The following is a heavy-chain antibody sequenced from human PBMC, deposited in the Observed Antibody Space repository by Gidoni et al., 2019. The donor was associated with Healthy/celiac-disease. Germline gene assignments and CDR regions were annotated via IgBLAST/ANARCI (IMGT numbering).Heavy chain of an antibody. J-gene: IGHJ3*02. Sequence: EVQLVESGGGLVQPGGSLRLSCAASGFTFSSYSMNWVRQAPGKGLEWVSYISSSSSTIYYADSVKGRFTISRDNAKNSLYLQMNSLRAEDTAVYYCARDRLGDYVWGSYRLLGDAFDIWGQGTMVTVSS. CDR3: ARDRLGDYVWGSYRLLGDAFDI. D-gene: IGHD3-16*02. CDR1: GFTFSSYS. V-gene: IGHV3-48*01. CDR2: ISSSSSTI.